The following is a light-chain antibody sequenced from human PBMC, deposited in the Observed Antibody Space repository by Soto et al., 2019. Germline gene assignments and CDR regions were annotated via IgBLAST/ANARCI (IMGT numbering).Light chain of an antibody. CDR3: QQRSNWPLT. CDR1: QSVSSY. V-gene: IGKV3-11*01. J-gene: IGKJ4*01. CDR2: DAS. Sequence: EIVLTQSPATLSLSPGERATLSCRASQSVSSYLAWYQQKPGQAPRLLIYDASDRATAMPARFSGSGSGTDFTLTISSLEPEDFALYYCQQRSNWPLTFGGGTKVEFK.